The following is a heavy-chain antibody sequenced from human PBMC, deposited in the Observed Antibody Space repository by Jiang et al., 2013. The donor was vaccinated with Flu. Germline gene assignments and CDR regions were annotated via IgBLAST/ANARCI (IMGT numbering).Heavy chain of an antibody. CDR1: GGSISSYY. V-gene: IGHV4-4*07. J-gene: IGHJ5*02. CDR3: ARDKGILSGVVPAATTGWFDP. D-gene: IGHD2-2*01. CDR2: IYTSGST. Sequence: PGLVKPSETLSLTCTVSGGSISSYYWSWIRQPAGKGLEWIGRIYTSGSTNYNPSLKSRVTMSVDTSKNQFSLKLSSVTAADTAVYYCARDKGILSGVVPAATTGWFDPWGQGTLVTVSS.